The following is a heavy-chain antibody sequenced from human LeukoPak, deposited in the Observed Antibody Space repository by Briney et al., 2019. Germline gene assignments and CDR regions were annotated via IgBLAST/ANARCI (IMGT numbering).Heavy chain of an antibody. CDR3: ARTISSSSTSCFLY. D-gene: IGHD2-2*01. CDR1: GFTFSNYW. J-gene: IGHJ4*02. CDR2: INSDGSST. V-gene: IGHV3-74*01. Sequence: GGSLRLSCAASGFTFSNYWMHWVRHAPGKGLVWVSRINSDGSSTTYADSVKGRFTISRDNAKNTLYLLMNSLRAEDTAVYYCARTISSSSTSCFLYWGQGTLVTVSS.